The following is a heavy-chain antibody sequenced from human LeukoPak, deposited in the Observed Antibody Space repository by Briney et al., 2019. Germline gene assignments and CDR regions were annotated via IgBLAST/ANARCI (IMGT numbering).Heavy chain of an antibody. CDR2: IYYSGST. CDR3: ARQRNSYGFPFDY. V-gene: IGHV4-59*08. J-gene: IGHJ4*02. CDR1: GGSISSYY. Sequence: LSETLSLTCTVSGGSISSYYWSWIRQPPGKGLEWIGYIYYSGSTNYNPSLKSRVTISVDTSKNQFSLKLSSVTAADTAVYYCARQRNSYGFPFDYWGQGTLVTVSS. D-gene: IGHD5-18*01.